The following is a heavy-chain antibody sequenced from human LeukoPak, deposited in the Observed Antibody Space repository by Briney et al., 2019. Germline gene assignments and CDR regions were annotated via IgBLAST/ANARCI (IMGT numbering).Heavy chain of an antibody. CDR3: AKARLPPREVGTEYYFDY. D-gene: IGHD4-23*01. J-gene: IGHJ4*02. V-gene: IGHV3-23*01. CDR2: TSGSGGST. CDR1: GFTFSSYA. Sequence: PGGSLRLSCAASGFTFSSYAMSWVRQAPGKGLEWVSATSGSGGSTYYADSVKGRFTISRDNSKNTLYLQMNSLRAEDTAVYYCAKARLPPREVGTEYYFDYWGQGTLVTVSS.